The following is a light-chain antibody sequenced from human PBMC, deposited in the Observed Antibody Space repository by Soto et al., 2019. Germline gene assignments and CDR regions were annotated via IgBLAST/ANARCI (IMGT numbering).Light chain of an antibody. V-gene: IGKV3-20*01. CDR1: QSISSSY. J-gene: IGKJ2*01. CDR3: QQYGNPPPNA. Sequence: EIVLTQSPGTLSLSPGERATLSCRASQSISSSYLAWHQQKPGQAPRVLIYGASSRATGIPDRCSGSGSGTDFTLTISRLEPEDFAVYFCQQYGNPPPNAFGQGTKVEI. CDR2: GAS.